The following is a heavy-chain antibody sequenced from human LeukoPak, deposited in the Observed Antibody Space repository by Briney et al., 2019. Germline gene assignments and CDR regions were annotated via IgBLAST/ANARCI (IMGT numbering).Heavy chain of an antibody. Sequence: SETLSLTCTVSGGSISSSSYYWGWIRQPPGKGLEWIGSIYYSGSTYYNPSLKSRVTISVDTSKNQFSLKLSSVTAADTAVYYCASGAPRLRLFDYWGQGTLVTVSS. CDR3: ASGAPRLRLFDY. D-gene: IGHD5-12*01. V-gene: IGHV4-39*07. CDR2: IYYSGST. J-gene: IGHJ4*02. CDR1: GGSISSSSYY.